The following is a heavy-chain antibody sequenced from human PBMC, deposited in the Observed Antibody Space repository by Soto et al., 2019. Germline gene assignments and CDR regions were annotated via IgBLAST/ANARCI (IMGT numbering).Heavy chain of an antibody. J-gene: IGHJ3*01. V-gene: IGHV4-59*08. Sequence: QAQLQESGPGLVKPSETLSLTCTVSGGSISSYYWSWIRQPPGKGLEWIGYIFYSGSTNYNPSLKSRVTISVDTSKNQFSLKLSSVTAADTAVYYCARLYGLDAFDFWGQGTMVTVSS. D-gene: IGHD3-16*02. CDR3: ARLYGLDAFDF. CDR1: GGSISSYY. CDR2: IFYSGST.